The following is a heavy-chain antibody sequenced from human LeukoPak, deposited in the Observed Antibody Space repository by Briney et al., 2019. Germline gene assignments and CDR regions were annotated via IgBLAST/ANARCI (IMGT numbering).Heavy chain of an antibody. CDR2: IYSGGST. V-gene: IGHV3-53*01. Sequence: GGSLRLSCAAPGFTVSSNYMSWVRQAPGKGLEWVSVIYSGGSTYYADSVKGRFTISRDNSKNTLYLQMNSLRAEDTAVYYCARWFIGYGDYYFDYWGQGTLVTVSS. CDR1: GFTVSSNY. CDR3: ARWFIGYGDYYFDY. D-gene: IGHD4-17*01. J-gene: IGHJ4*02.